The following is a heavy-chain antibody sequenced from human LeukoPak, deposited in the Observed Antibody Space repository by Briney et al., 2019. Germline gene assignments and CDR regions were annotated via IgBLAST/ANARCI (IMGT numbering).Heavy chain of an antibody. CDR1: GFTFSSYG. Sequence: PGGSLRLSCAASGFTFSSYGMHWVRQAPGKGLEWVAVISYDGSNKYYADSVKGRFTISRDNSKNTLYLQMNSLRAEDTAVYYCAKGADGDYVGAFDIWGQGTMVTVSS. D-gene: IGHD4-17*01. CDR3: AKGADGDYVGAFDI. CDR2: ISYDGSNK. V-gene: IGHV3-30*18. J-gene: IGHJ3*02.